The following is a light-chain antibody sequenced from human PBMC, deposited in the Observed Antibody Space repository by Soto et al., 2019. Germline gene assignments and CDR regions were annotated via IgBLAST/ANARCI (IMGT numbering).Light chain of an antibody. CDR2: GAS. Sequence: EIVLTQSPGTLSLSPGERATLSCRASQSVSSSYLAWYQQKPGQAPRLLIYGASSRATGIPDRFSGSGSGTAFTLTISRLEPADFGVYYCQQYGSSPPTTFGQGTRLEI. J-gene: IGKJ5*01. CDR3: QQYGSSPPTT. CDR1: QSVSSSY. V-gene: IGKV3-20*01.